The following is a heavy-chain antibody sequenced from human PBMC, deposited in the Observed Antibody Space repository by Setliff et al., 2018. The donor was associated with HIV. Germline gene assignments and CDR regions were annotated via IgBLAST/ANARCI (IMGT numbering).Heavy chain of an antibody. D-gene: IGHD3-3*01. CDR2: IYTSGST. CDR3: ARSTKYYDFWSGYQPFDY. J-gene: IGHJ4*02. Sequence: SETLSLTCTVSGDSISTYCWIWIRQPPGKGLEWIGNIYTSGSTNYNPSLKSRVTISVDTSKNQFSLKLSSVTAADTAVYYCARSTKYYDFWSGYQPFDYWGQGTLVTVSS. V-gene: IGHV4-4*09. CDR1: GDSISTYC.